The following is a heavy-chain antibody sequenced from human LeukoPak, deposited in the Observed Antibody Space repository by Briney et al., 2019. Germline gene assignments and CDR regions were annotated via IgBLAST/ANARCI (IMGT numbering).Heavy chain of an antibody. J-gene: IGHJ4*02. CDR1: GFTFSNAW. CDR2: IKSKTDGGTK. CDR3: TTPPDYGGNSDY. D-gene: IGHD4-23*01. V-gene: IGHV3-15*01. Sequence: GGSLRLSCAASGFTFSNAWMSWVRQPPGKGLEWVGRIKSKTDGGTKDYAAPVKGRFTISRDDSKNTLYLQMNSLKTEYTAVYYCTTPPDYGGNSDYWGQGTLVTVSS.